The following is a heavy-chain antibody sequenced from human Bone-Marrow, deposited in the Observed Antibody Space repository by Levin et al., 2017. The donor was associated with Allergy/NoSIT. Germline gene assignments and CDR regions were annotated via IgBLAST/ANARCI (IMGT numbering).Heavy chain of an antibody. J-gene: IGHJ4*02. Sequence: SETLSLTCAVYGGSFSGYYWSWIRQPPGKGLEWIGEINHSGSTNYNPSLKSRVTISVDTSKNQFSLKLSSVTAADTAVYYCARARVLCFDYWGQGTLVTVSS. CDR2: INHSGST. D-gene: IGHD3-16*01. CDR3: ARARVLCFDY. V-gene: IGHV4-34*01. CDR1: GGSFSGYY.